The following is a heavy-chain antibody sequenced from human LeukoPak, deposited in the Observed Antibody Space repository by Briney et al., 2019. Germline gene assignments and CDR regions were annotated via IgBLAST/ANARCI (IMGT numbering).Heavy chain of an antibody. Sequence: PGGSQRLSCAASGFTFSNYWMSWVRQAPGKGLEWVANINQDGSDKYYVESVKGRFTISRDNAKNSLFLQMNSLRAEDTAVYYCARRGFYFDYWGQGTLVTVSS. J-gene: IGHJ4*02. D-gene: IGHD5-12*01. CDR3: ARRGFYFDY. CDR2: INQDGSDK. CDR1: GFTFSNYW. V-gene: IGHV3-7*01.